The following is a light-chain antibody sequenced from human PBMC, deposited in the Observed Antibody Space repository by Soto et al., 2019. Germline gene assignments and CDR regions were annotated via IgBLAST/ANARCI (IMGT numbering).Light chain of an antibody. Sequence: SALTQPRSVSGSPGQSVTISCTGTGSDVGDYNYVSWYQQHPGKAPKFIIYEVSKRPSGVPDRFSGSKSGNTASLTISGLQAEDEADYYCCSYAGTYTVVFGGGTKLTVL. CDR1: GSDVGDYNY. CDR3: CSYAGTYTVV. V-gene: IGLV2-11*01. CDR2: EVS. J-gene: IGLJ2*01.